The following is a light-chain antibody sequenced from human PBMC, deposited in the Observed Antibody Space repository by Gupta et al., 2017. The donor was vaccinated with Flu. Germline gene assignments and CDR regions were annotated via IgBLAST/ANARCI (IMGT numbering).Light chain of an antibody. J-gene: IGLJ1*01. Sequence: QSALTQPASVSGSPGKSIPISCTGTSSDAGGYNLVSWYKQHPGKAPKLMIYEGSKRPSGVSNRFSGSKSGNTASLTISGLQAEDEADYYCCSYAGSSTSVFGTGTKVTVL. V-gene: IGLV2-23*01. CDR1: SSDAGGYNL. CDR2: EGS. CDR3: CSYAGSSTSV.